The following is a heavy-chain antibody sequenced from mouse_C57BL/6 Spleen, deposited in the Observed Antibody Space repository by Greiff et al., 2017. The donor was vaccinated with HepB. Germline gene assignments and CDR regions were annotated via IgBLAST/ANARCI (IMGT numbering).Heavy chain of an antibody. CDR3: ASDYYGSSYKGVFAY. V-gene: IGHV1-72*01. Sequence: VQLQQPGAELVKPGASVKLSCKASGYTFTSYWMHWVKQRPGRGLEWIGRIDPNSGGTKYNEKFKSKATLTVDKPSSTAYMQLSSLTSEDSAVYYCASDYYGSSYKGVFAYWGQGTLVTVSA. J-gene: IGHJ3*01. CDR1: GYTFTSYW. CDR2: IDPNSGGT. D-gene: IGHD1-1*01.